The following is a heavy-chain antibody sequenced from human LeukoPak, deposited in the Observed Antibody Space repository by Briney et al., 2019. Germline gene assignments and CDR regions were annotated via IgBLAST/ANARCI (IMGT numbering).Heavy chain of an antibody. CDR2: ISAGGDRT. V-gene: IGHV3-23*01. J-gene: IGHJ2*01. CDR3: ASPRAMRTGVGRYFDL. D-gene: IGHD3-10*01. CDR1: GFTFTSYA. Sequence: GGSLTLYCAASGFTFTSYAMMGTRHARGGGREWVSDISAGGDRTYYADAVKGRFTISRDNSKNTRYVQMNSLRAEDTATYYCASPRAMRTGVGRYFDLWGRGTLVTVSS.